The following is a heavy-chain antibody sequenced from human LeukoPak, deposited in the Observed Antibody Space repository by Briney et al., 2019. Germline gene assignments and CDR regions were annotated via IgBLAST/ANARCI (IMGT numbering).Heavy chain of an antibody. V-gene: IGHV4-59*08. CDR2: IYYSGST. D-gene: IGHD6-19*01. J-gene: IGHJ4*02. CDR3: ARGAIVVAGPGAYYFDY. CDR1: GDSISTYY. Sequence: PSETLSLTCTVSGDSISTYYWSWIRQPPGKGLEWIGYIYYSGSTNYNPSLKSRVTISVDTSKNQFSLKLTSVTAADTAVYYCARGAIVVAGPGAYYFDYWGQGTLVTVSS.